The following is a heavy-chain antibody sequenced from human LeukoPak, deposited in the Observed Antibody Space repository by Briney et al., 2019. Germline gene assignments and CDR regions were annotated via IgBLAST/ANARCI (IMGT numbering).Heavy chain of an antibody. Sequence: DNGYTHYAQNLQRRGTMTTDTNKNTAYMDLRGLRSDDTAVHYCARASSPYNWYFDLWGRGTLVTVSS. CDR3: ARASSPYNWYFDL. J-gene: IGHJ2*01. CDR2: DNGYT. D-gene: IGHD4-11*01. V-gene: IGHV1-18*01.